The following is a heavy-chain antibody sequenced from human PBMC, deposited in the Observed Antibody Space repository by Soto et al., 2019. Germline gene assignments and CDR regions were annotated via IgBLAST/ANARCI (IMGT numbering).Heavy chain of an antibody. CDR2: IIPIFGTA. CDR1: GGTFSSYA. Sequence: QVQLVQSGAEVKKPGSSVKVSCKASGGTFSSYAISWVRQAPGQGLEWMGGIIPIFGTANYAQKFQGRVTITADKSTSTAYMELSSLRSEDTAVYYCARGNSFSGGSSKGYYYYYYGMDVWGQGTTVTVSS. CDR3: ARGNSFSGGSSKGYYYYYYGMDV. D-gene: IGHD2-15*01. J-gene: IGHJ6*02. V-gene: IGHV1-69*06.